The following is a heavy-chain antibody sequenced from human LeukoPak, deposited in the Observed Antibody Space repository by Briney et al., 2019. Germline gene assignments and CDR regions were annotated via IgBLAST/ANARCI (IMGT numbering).Heavy chain of an antibody. CDR3: AKFRPVTSVAGTIFHY. D-gene: IGHD6-19*01. CDR2: INPDSGGT. Sequence: ASVRVSCKSSGYRFTGHYIHWLRQAPGQGPEWMGWINPDSGGTNEAQKFKGRVSLTRDASISTAYMDLSRLSSDDTAVYYCAKFRPVTSVAGTIFHYWGQGTLVTVSS. CDR1: GYRFTGHY. J-gene: IGHJ4*02. V-gene: IGHV1-2*02.